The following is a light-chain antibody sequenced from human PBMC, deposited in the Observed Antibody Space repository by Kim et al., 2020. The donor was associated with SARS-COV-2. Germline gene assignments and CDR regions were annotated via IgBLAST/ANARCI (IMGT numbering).Light chain of an antibody. Sequence: DIVMTQSPDSLTVSLGERATINCKSSQSVLYSSDKRNYLAWYQQKPGQPPKLLLYWASTRESGVPDRFSGSGSVTDFTLTISSLQAEDVAVYYCQQCYSSQPWTFGQGTKVDIK. CDR3: QQCYSSQPWT. CDR1: QSVLYSSDKRNY. CDR2: WAS. J-gene: IGKJ1*01. V-gene: IGKV4-1*01.